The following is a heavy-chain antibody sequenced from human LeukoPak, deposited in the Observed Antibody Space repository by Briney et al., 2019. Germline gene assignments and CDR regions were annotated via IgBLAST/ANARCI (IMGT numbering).Heavy chain of an antibody. CDR1: GYTFTSYG. V-gene: IGHV1-18*01. J-gene: IGHJ1*01. Sequence: ASVKVSCKASGYTFTSYGISWVRQAPGQGLEWMGWISAYNGNTTYAQKLQGRVTMTTDTSTSTAYMELRSLRSDDTAVYYCAREAQYSSSWYGAEYFQHWGQGTLVTVSS. CDR3: AREAQYSSSWYGAEYFQH. D-gene: IGHD6-13*01. CDR2: ISAYNGNT.